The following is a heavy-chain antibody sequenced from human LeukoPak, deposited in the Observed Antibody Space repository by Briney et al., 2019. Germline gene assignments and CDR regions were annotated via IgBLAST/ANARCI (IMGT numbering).Heavy chain of an antibody. V-gene: IGHV3-30-3*01. CDR2: ISYDGSNK. D-gene: IGHD6-19*01. Sequence: GGSLRLSCAASGLTFSSYAMHWVRQAPGKGLEWVAVISYDGSNKYYADSVKGRFTISRDNSKNTLCLQMNSLRAEDTAVYYCARDEVAAFDYWGQGTLVTVSS. CDR1: GLTFSSYA. J-gene: IGHJ4*02. CDR3: ARDEVAAFDY.